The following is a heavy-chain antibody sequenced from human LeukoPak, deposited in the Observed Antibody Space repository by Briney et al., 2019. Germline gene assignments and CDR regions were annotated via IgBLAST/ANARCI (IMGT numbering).Heavy chain of an antibody. CDR3: ARHVSVVVVAATPDY. CDR1: GGSFSGFY. CDR2: INHSGGT. Sequence: PSETLSLTCAVYGGSFSGFYWSWIRQPPGKGLEWIGDINHSGGTNYIPSLKSRVTISVDTSKNQFSLKLSSVTAADTAVYYCARHVSVVVVAATPDYWGQGTLVTVSS. V-gene: IGHV4-34*01. D-gene: IGHD2-15*01. J-gene: IGHJ4*02.